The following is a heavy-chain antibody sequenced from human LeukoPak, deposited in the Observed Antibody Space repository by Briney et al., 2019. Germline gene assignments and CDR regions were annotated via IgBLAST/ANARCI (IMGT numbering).Heavy chain of an antibody. Sequence: ASVKVPCKASGYTFTGYYMHWVRQAPGQGLEWMGWINPNSGGTNYAQKFQGRVTMTRGTSISTAYMELSRLRSDDTAVYYCARDQKLRFLEWLPAPFHAWGQGTLVTVSS. CDR3: ARDQKLRFLEWLPAPFHA. CDR2: INPNSGGT. V-gene: IGHV1-2*02. D-gene: IGHD3-3*01. J-gene: IGHJ5*02. CDR1: GYTFTGYY.